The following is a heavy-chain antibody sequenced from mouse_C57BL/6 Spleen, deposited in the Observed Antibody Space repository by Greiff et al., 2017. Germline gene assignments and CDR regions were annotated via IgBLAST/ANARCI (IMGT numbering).Heavy chain of an antibody. Sequence: QVQLQQSGAELVRPGSSVKLSCKASGYTFTSYWMHWVKQRPIQGLEWIGNIDPSDSETHYNQKFKDKATLTVDKSSSTAYMQLSSLTSEDSAVYYCARRNYGNYDAMDYWGQGTSVTVSS. D-gene: IGHD2-1*01. CDR1: GYTFTSYW. CDR3: ARRNYGNYDAMDY. J-gene: IGHJ4*01. V-gene: IGHV1-52*01. CDR2: IDPSDSET.